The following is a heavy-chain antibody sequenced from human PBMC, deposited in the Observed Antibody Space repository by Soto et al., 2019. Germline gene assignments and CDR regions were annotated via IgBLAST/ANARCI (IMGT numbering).Heavy chain of an antibody. CDR2: ISYEGSNT. J-gene: IGHJ6*02. V-gene: IGHV3-30-3*01. D-gene: IGHD1-1*01. CDR1: GLTETDSY. Sequence: GGSLRLSCEASGLTETDSYLTWVRQAPGKGLEWVSVISYEGSNTYYADSVRGRFTISRDNSKNTLYLQINALRPEDTGVYYCARVTPGNNLYYFSGLDVWGQGTSVTVSS. CDR3: ARVTPGNNLYYFSGLDV.